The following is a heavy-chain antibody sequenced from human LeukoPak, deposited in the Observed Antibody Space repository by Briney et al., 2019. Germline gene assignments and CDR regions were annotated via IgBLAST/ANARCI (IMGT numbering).Heavy chain of an antibody. Sequence: GASVKVSCKASGYTFTAYMHWVRQAPGQGLEWMGWINPSNGGTNYAQNFQGRVDKTRKTSISTAYMELSRLTSDATAVYYCARGWRSGAFDIWGQGTMVTVSS. J-gene: IGHJ3*02. CDR3: ARGWRSGAFDI. V-gene: IGHV1-2*02. CDR2: INPSNGGT. D-gene: IGHD2-21*01. CDR1: GYTFTAY.